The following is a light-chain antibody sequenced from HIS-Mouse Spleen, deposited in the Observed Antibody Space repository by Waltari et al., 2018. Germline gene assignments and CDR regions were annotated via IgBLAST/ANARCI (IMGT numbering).Light chain of an antibody. Sequence: SYVLTQPPSVSVAPGKTARITCGGNNIGSKSVHWYQQKPAQAPVLVIYEDSKRPSGIPERFSGSSSGTMATLTISGAQVEDEADYYCYSTDSSGNHRVFGGGTKLTVL. CDR3: YSTDSSGNHRV. CDR2: EDS. V-gene: IGLV3-10*01. CDR1: NIGSKS. J-gene: IGLJ2*01.